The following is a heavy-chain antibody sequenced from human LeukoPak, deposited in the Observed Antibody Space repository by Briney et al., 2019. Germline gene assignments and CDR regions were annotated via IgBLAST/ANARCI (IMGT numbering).Heavy chain of an antibody. CDR3: ARPAGLLDAFDI. V-gene: IGHV4-39*07. J-gene: IGHJ3*02. CDR2: IYYSGST. CDR1: GGSISSSSYY. D-gene: IGHD2-15*01. Sequence: SETLSLTCTVSGGSISSSSYYWGWIRQPPGKGLEWIGSIYYSGSTYYNPSLKSRVTISVDTSKNQFSLKLSSVTAADTAVYYCARPAGLLDAFDIWGQGTMVTVSS.